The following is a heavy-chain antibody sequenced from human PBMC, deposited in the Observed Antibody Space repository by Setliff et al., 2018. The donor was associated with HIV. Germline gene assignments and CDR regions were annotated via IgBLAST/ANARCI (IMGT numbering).Heavy chain of an antibody. CDR2: IKKSSDGGKT. J-gene: IGHJ6*02. CDR3: ATDNGPSYSMDI. D-gene: IGHD2-21*01. V-gene: IGHV3-15*01. Sequence: RLSCVASGFTFNNAWMNWVRQAPGKGLEWLGRIKKSSDGGKTDDASPVKGRFTISRDDSKNTLYLQMNSLKTEDTGVYFCATDNGPSYSMDIWGQGTTVTVSS. CDR1: GFTFNNAW.